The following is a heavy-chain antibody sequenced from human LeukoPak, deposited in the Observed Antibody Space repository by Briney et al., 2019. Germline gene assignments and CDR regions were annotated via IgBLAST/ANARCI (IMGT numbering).Heavy chain of an antibody. CDR2: IKSKTDGGTT. CDR1: GFTFSNAW. Sequence: PGGSLRLSCAASGFTFSNAWMSWVRQAPGKGLEWVGRIKSKTDGGTTDYAAPVKGRFTISRDDSKNTLYLQMNSLKTEDTAVYYCTTAWIILDAFDIWGQGTMVTVSS. D-gene: IGHD3-3*01. J-gene: IGHJ3*02. CDR3: TTAWIILDAFDI. V-gene: IGHV3-15*01.